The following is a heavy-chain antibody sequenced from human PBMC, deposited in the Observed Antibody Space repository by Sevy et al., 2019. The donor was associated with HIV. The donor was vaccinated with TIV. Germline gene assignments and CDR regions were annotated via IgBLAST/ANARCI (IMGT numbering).Heavy chain of an antibody. Sequence: GGSLRLSCAASGFTFGGYAMAWVRQAPGKGLESVSAISGTGETTYYTDSVKGRFTVSRVNSNNILYLQMNSLRGEDTALYYCAKRPVSYCSRATCSLDYWGPGTLVTVSS. D-gene: IGHD2-2*01. CDR3: AKRPVSYCSRATCSLDY. CDR2: ISGTGETT. V-gene: IGHV3-23*01. J-gene: IGHJ4*02. CDR1: GFTFGGYA.